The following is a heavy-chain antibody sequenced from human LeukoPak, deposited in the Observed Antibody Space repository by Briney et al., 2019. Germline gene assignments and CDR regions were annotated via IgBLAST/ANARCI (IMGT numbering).Heavy chain of an antibody. CDR1: GFTFTSSA. CDR3: AAGYCSGGSCYPYYYYGMDV. CDR2: IVVGSGNT. V-gene: IGHV1-58*01. D-gene: IGHD2-15*01. Sequence: SVKVSCKASGFTFTSSAVQWVRQARGQRLEWIGWIVVGSGNTNYAQKFQERVTITRDMSTSTAYMELSSLRSEDTAVYYCAAGYCSGGSCYPYYYYGMDVWGQGTTVTVSS. J-gene: IGHJ6*02.